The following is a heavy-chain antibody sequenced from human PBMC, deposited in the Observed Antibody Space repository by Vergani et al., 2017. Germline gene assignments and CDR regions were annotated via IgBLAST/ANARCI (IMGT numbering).Heavy chain of an antibody. Sequence: EVQLVESGGVVVQPGGSLRLSCAASGFTFDDYSMHWVRQAPGKGLEWVSYISSSGSTIYYADSVKGRFTISRANSKNTLYLQMNSLRAEDTAVYYCATLEYSSSWYSYYYMDVWGKGTTVTVSS. CDR2: ISSSGSTI. CDR3: ATLEYSSSWYSYYYMDV. D-gene: IGHD6-6*01. J-gene: IGHJ6*03. CDR1: GFTFDDYS. V-gene: IGHV3-48*01.